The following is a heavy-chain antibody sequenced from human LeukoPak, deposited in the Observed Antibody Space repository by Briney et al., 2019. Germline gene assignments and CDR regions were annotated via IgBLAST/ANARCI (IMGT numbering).Heavy chain of an antibody. CDR2: IKQDGSEK. CDR3: ARAYSIVGPRGAFDI. CDR1: GFTFSGYW. J-gene: IGHJ3*02. D-gene: IGHD1-26*01. Sequence: PGGSLRLSCAASGFTFSGYWMSWVRQAPGKGLEWVANIKQDGSEKYYVDSVKGRFTISRDNAKNSLYLQTNSLRAEDTAVYYCARAYSIVGPRGAFDIWGQGTMVTVSS. V-gene: IGHV3-7*01.